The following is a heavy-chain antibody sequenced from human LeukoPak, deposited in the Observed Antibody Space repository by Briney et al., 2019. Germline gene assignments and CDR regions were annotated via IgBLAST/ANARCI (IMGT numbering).Heavy chain of an antibody. D-gene: IGHD1-26*01. Sequence: SETLSLTCSVSGDSISRSSYYWGWIRQPPGEGLEWIGTIYYDGSTYHNPSLKSRVTISVDASKNQFSLKLRSVTAADTAVYYCARDRGGGATDVWYNWFDPWGQGTLVTVSS. V-gene: IGHV4-39*07. J-gene: IGHJ5*02. CDR2: IYYDGST. CDR3: ARDRGGGATDVWYNWFDP. CDR1: GDSISRSSYY.